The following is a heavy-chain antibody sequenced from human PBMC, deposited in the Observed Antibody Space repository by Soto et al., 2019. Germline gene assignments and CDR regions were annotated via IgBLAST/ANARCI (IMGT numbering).Heavy chain of an antibody. CDR1: GFTFSGYS. Sequence: PGGSLRLSCAASGFTFSGYSVNWVRQAPGKGLEWVSYISSGSKTIYYAESVKGRFTVSRDNARNSQYLQMNSLRDEDTAVYYCAREDILGARSFDYWGQGTLVTVS. CDR3: AREDILGARSFDY. J-gene: IGHJ4*02. D-gene: IGHD1-26*01. CDR2: ISSGSKTI. V-gene: IGHV3-48*02.